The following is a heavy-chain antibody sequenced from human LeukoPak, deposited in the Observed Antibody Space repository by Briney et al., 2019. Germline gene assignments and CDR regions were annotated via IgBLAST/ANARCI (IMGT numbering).Heavy chain of an antibody. Sequence: ASVKVSCKASGYTFTSYGISWVRQAPGQGLEWMGWISAYNGNTNYAQKLQGRVTMTRDTSTSTVYMELSSLRSEDTAVYYCARAGRATDAFDIWGQGTMVTVSS. J-gene: IGHJ3*02. CDR1: GYTFTSYG. CDR2: ISAYNGNT. D-gene: IGHD1-26*01. CDR3: ARAGRATDAFDI. V-gene: IGHV1-18*01.